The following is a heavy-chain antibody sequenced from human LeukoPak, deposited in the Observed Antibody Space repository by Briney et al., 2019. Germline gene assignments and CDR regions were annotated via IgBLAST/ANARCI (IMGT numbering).Heavy chain of an antibody. J-gene: IGHJ4*02. CDR2: ISSSGSTI. Sequence: SGGSLRLSCAASGFTFSSYEMNWVRQAPGKGLEWVSYISSSGSTIYYADSVKGRFTISRDNAKNSLYLQMNSLRVEDTAEYYCARGPRDSNGYYYKYWGQGSLVIVSP. D-gene: IGHD3-22*01. CDR3: ARGPRDSNGYYYKY. CDR1: GFTFSSYE. V-gene: IGHV3-48*03.